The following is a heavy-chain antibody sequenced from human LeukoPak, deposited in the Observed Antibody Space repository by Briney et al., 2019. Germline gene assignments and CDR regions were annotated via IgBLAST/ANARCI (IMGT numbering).Heavy chain of an antibody. J-gene: IGHJ5*02. Sequence: GGSLRLSCAASGSTFDDYGMSWVRQAPGKGLEWVSGINWNGGSTGYADSVKGRFTISRDNAKNSLYLQMNSLRAEDTALYYCARVLGVYYYRSGSYEGWFDPWGQGTLVTVSS. D-gene: IGHD3-10*01. CDR1: GSTFDDYG. CDR3: ARVLGVYYYRSGSYEGWFDP. V-gene: IGHV3-20*04. CDR2: INWNGGST.